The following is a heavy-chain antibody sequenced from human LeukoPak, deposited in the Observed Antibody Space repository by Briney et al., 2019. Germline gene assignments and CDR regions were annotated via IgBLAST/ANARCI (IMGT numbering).Heavy chain of an antibody. CDR1: GFTFSSYE. D-gene: IGHD3-22*01. V-gene: IGHV3-48*03. J-gene: IGHJ4*02. CDR2: ISSSGSTI. CDR3: ARETYDSSGYFSM. Sequence: GGSLRLSCAASGFTFSSYEMNWVRQAPGKGLEWVSYISSSGSTIYYAGSVKGRFTVSRDNAKNSLYLQMNSLRAEDTAVYYCARETYDSSGYFSMWGQGTLVTVSS.